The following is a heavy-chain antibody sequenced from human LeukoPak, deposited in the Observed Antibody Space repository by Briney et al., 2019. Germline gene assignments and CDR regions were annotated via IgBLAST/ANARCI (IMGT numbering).Heavy chain of an antibody. D-gene: IGHD6-13*01. J-gene: IGHJ3*02. CDR3: ARLYSSSWAWGAFDI. V-gene: IGHV4-59*01. Sequence: PSETLSLTCAVYGGSFSSYYWSWIRQPPGKGLEWIGYIYYSGSTNYNPSLKGRVTISVDTSKNQFSLKLSSVTAADTAVYYCARLYSSSWAWGAFDIWGQGTMVTVSS. CDR2: IYYSGST. CDR1: GGSFSSYY.